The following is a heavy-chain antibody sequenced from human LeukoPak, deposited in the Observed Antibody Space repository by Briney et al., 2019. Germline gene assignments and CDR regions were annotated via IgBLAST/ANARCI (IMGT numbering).Heavy chain of an antibody. Sequence: GGSLRLSCAASGFTVSSNYMSWVRQAPGKGLEWVSVIYSGGSTYYADSVKGRFTISRDNSKNTLYLQMNSLRAEDTAVYYCARVLTRLVPAANWFDPWGQGTLVTVSS. CDR1: GFTVSSNY. J-gene: IGHJ5*02. CDR3: ARVLTRLVPAANWFDP. V-gene: IGHV3-53*01. CDR2: IYSGGST. D-gene: IGHD2-2*01.